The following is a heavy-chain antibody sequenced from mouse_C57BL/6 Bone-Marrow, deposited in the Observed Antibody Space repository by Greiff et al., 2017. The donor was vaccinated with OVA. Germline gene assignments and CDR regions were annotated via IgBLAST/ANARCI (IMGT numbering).Heavy chain of an antibody. V-gene: IGHV1-62-2*01. D-gene: IGHD1-1*01. CDR3: ARHVITTVVGKNYFDY. J-gene: IGHJ2*01. Sequence: VQLQQSGAELVKPGASVKLSCKASGYTFTEYSIHWVKQRSGQGLEWIGRFYPGSGSIKYNEKFKDKATLTADKSSSTVYMELSRLTSEDSAVYFCARHVITTVVGKNYFDYWGQGTTLTVSS. CDR1: GYTFTEYS. CDR2: FYPGSGSI.